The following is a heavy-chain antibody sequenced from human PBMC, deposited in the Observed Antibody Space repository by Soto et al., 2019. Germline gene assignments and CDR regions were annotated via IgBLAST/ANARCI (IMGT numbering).Heavy chain of an antibody. CDR2: IKPNSGGT. Sequence: ASVKASCKASGYTFTGYYMHWGRQAPGQGLEWKGWIKPNSGGTKYAEKLQGRVTMTRDTSISTAYMELSRLRSDDTDVYYCAREIAARNQNWFDPWGQGTLVTVSS. CDR3: AREIAARNQNWFDP. J-gene: IGHJ5*02. D-gene: IGHD6-6*01. V-gene: IGHV1-2*02. CDR1: GYTFTGYY.